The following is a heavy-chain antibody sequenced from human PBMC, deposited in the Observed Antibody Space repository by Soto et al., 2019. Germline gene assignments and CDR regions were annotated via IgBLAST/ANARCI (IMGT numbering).Heavy chain of an antibody. CDR3: VVVVIIPT. CDR1: GYTFTGYY. CDR2: IDPNSGGT. J-gene: IGHJ5*02. D-gene: IGHD3-22*01. V-gene: IGHV1-2*04. Sequence: QGQLVQSGAEVKRPGASVKVSCKASGYTFTGYYMHWVRQAPGQGLEWMGWIDPNSGGTNYAQKFQGWVTMTSDTSSSTAYMELSRLSSDDTAVYYCVVVVIIPTWGQGTLVTVSS.